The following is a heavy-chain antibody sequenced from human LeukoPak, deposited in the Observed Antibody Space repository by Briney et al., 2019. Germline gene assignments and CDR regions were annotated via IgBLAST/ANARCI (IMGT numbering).Heavy chain of an antibody. J-gene: IGHJ4*02. CDR1: GFTFSSHW. V-gene: IGHV3-74*01. Sequence: SGGSLRLSCAASGFTFSSHWMHWVRQAPGKGLVWVSRINRDGSSTSYADSVKGRFTISRDNAKNTLYLQMNSLRVEDTAVYYCARAGSGNTYGLFDQWGQGTLVTVSS. CDR3: ARAGSGNTYGLFDQ. CDR2: INRDGSST. D-gene: IGHD5-18*01.